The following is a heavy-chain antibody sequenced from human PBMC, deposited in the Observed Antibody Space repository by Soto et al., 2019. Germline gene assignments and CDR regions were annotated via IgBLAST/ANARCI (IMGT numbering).Heavy chain of an antibody. J-gene: IGHJ6*02. Sequence: PSETLSLTCTVSGGSISSGDYYWSWIRQPPGKGLEWIGYIYYSGSTYYNPSLKSRVTISVDTSKNQFSLKLSSVTAADTAVYYCAREITAARYVMDVWGQGTTVTVSS. V-gene: IGHV4-30-4*01. CDR1: GGSISSGDYY. CDR3: AREITAARYVMDV. D-gene: IGHD6-6*01. CDR2: IYYSGST.